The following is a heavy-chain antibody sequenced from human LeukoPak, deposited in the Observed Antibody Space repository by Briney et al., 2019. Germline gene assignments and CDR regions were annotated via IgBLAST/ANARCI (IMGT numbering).Heavy chain of an antibody. CDR3: AKTPPYYYDSVGYYGDY. D-gene: IGHD3-22*01. V-gene: IGHV3-30*02. CDR2: IPFDGSDE. Sequence: PGGSLRLSCEVSGFRLTTYGTHCVRQAPGKGLEWVAYIPFDGSDEYYVDSVKGRFSISRDNSKNTLYLQMNSLRAEDTAVYYCAKTPPYYYDSVGYYGDYWGQGTLVTVSS. J-gene: IGHJ4*02. CDR1: GFRLTTYG.